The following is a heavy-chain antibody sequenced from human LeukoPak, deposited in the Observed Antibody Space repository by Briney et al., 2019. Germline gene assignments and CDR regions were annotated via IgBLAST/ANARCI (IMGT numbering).Heavy chain of an antibody. V-gene: IGHV3-23*01. CDR1: GFTFSSYA. Sequence: PGGSLRLSCAASGFTFSSYAMSWVRQAPGKGLEWVSGINGSGGSTYYAGSVKGRFTISRDNSKNTLYLQMNSLRAEDTAVYYCAKVSESNYDILTGYYTPYYFDYWGQGTLVTVSS. J-gene: IGHJ4*02. D-gene: IGHD3-9*01. CDR3: AKVSESNYDILTGYYTPYYFDY. CDR2: INGSGGST.